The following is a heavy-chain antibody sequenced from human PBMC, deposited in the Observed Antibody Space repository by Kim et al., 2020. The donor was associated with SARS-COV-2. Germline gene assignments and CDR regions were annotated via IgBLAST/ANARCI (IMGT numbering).Heavy chain of an antibody. J-gene: IGHJ4*02. CDR3: ARVAPNYDYVWGSYRYTTHFDY. V-gene: IGHV4-59*01. CDR1: GGSISSYY. Sequence: SETLSLTCTVSGGSISSYYWSWIRQPPGKGLEWIGYIYYSGSTNYNPSLKSRVTISVDTSKNQFSLKLSSVTAADTAVYYCARVAPNYDYVWGSYRYTTHFDYWGQGTLVTVSS. D-gene: IGHD3-16*02. CDR2: IYYSGST.